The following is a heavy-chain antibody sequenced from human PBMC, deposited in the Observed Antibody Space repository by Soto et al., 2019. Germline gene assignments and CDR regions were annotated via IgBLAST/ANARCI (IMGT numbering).Heavy chain of an antibody. Sequence: ASVKVSCKASGYTFTGYYKHWVRQAPGQGLEWMGWINPNSGGTNYAQKFQGWVTMTRDTSISTAYMELSRLRSDDTAVYYCARAGTQYCSGGSCYSVLNYYGMDVWGQGTTVTVSS. CDR1: GYTFTGYY. CDR2: INPNSGGT. J-gene: IGHJ6*02. D-gene: IGHD2-15*01. CDR3: ARAGTQYCSGGSCYSVLNYYGMDV. V-gene: IGHV1-2*04.